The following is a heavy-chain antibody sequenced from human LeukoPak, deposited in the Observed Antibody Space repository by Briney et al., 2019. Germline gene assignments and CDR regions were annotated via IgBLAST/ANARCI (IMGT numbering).Heavy chain of an antibody. D-gene: IGHD2-2*01. CDR1: GFIFSSYS. CDR3: ARDSPLWVVPAALFDY. Sequence: AGGSLRLSCAASGFIFSSYSMNWVRQAPGKGLEWVSYISSSSSTIYYADSVKGRFTISRDNAKNSLYLQMNGLRAEDTAVYYCARDSPLWVVPAALFDYWGQGTLVTVSS. CDR2: ISSSSSTI. V-gene: IGHV3-48*01. J-gene: IGHJ4*02.